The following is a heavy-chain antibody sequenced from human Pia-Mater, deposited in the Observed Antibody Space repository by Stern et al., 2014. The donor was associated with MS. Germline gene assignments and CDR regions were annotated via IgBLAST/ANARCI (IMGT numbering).Heavy chain of an antibody. Sequence: EVQLVESVGGLVKPGRSLRLSCTASGFTFGDYAMSWFRQAPGKGLEWVGFIRSKAYGGTTEYAASVKGRFTISRDDSKSIAYLQMNSLKTEDTAVYYCTTSIFGVVALGWFDPWGQGTLVTVSS. CDR3: TTSIFGVVALGWFDP. V-gene: IGHV3-49*05. J-gene: IGHJ5*02. CDR1: GFTFGDYA. D-gene: IGHD3-3*01. CDR2: IRSKAYGGTT.